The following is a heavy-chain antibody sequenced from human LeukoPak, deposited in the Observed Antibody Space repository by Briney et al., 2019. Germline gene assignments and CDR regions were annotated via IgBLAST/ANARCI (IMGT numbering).Heavy chain of an antibody. J-gene: IGHJ4*02. Sequence: GSLRLSCAVSGFTFRTYWMSWVRQAPGKGPEWVATINQGGSGKDHVDSVKGRFSISRDNAKSSLYLQMNSLRPEDTAVYYCVRGAKYCSGGSCYDYDKLFDYWGQGTLVTVSS. D-gene: IGHD2-15*01. CDR1: GFTFRTYW. V-gene: IGHV3-7*01. CDR2: INQGGSGK. CDR3: VRGAKYCSGGSCYDYDKLFDY.